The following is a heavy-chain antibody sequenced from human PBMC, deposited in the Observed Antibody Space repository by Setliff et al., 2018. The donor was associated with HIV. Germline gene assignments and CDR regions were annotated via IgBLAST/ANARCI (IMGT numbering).Heavy chain of an antibody. CDR3: ARFLDHDYGDYRSYYFDF. CDR1: GYTFVSYD. CDR2: MNPNNGNT. D-gene: IGHD4-17*01. J-gene: IGHJ4*02. Sequence: ASVKVSCKASGYTFVSYDINWVRQATGQGLEWMGWMNPNNGNTGYSQKFQGRVTMTRNTSISTAYMELSSLRSEDTAVYYCARFLDHDYGDYRSYYFDFWGQGTLVTVSS. V-gene: IGHV1-8*02.